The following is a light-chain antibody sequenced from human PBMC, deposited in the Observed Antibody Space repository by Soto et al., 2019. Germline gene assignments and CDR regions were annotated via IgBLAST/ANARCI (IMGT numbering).Light chain of an antibody. CDR1: QSVSVNS. CDR3: QQYGGSPFT. J-gene: IGKJ3*01. Sequence: ELVLRQSQGNLSLYPGDIATVSCRTSQSVSVNSLAWYQQKGGQAPRLLIYAASTRATGVPDRFSGTGSGTDFALTTSRLETDDSAVYYCQQYGGSPFTFGPGTKVDIK. V-gene: IGKV3-20*01. CDR2: AAS.